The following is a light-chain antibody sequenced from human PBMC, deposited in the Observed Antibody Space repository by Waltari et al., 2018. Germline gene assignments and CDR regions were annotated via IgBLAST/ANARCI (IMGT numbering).Light chain of an antibody. V-gene: IGLV1-40*01. J-gene: IGLJ2*01. Sequence: QSVLTQPPSVSGATGQRVTISCPGRSSNIGHGFDVHWSQQLPGTSPKRLLSLNCKRPSGVPDRFSGSRSGTAASLAIAGLRPEDEADYYCQSYDSSLSGRVFGGGTKVTVL. CDR3: QSYDSSLSGRV. CDR2: LNC. CDR1: SSNIGHGFD.